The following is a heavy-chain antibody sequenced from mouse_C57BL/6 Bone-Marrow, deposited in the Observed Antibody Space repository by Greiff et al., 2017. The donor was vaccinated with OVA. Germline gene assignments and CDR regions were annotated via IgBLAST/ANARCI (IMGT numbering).Heavy chain of an antibody. Sequence: QVQLKQPGAELVKPGASVKLSCKASGYTFTSYWMHWVKQRPGRGLEWIGRIDPNSGGTKYNEKFKSKATLTVDKPSSTAYMQLSSLTSEDSAVYYCASSSPGTRNYFDYWGQGTTLTVSS. CDR3: ASSSPGTRNYFDY. CDR2: IDPNSGGT. CDR1: GYTFTSYW. V-gene: IGHV1-72*01. D-gene: IGHD4-1*01. J-gene: IGHJ2*01.